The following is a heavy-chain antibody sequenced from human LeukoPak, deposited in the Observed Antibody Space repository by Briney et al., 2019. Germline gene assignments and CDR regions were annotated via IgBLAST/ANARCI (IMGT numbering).Heavy chain of an antibody. V-gene: IGHV1-2*02. J-gene: IGHJ4*02. CDR2: INPNSGGT. D-gene: IGHD6-6*01. Sequence: GASVKLSRNASGYTFTGYYMRWVRQAPGQGLEWMGWINPNSGGTNYAQKFQGRVTMTRDTTNSTAYMELSRLGSDDAAVYYCARDDIAARRMGYWGQGTLVTVSS. CDR3: ARDDIAARRMGY. CDR1: GYTFTGYY.